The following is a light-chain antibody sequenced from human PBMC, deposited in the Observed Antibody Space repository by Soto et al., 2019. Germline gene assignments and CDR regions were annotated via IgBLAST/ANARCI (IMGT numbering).Light chain of an antibody. CDR3: QQYGSSPRT. V-gene: IGKV3-20*01. J-gene: IGKJ2*01. CDR2: GAS. Sequence: EIVLTQSPGTLSLSPGERATLSCRASQSVFSSSLAWYQQKPGQAPRLLIYGASSRASGIPDRFSGSGSGTDFTLTISRLEPEDCAVYYCQQYGSSPRTFGQGTKLEIK. CDR1: QSVFSSS.